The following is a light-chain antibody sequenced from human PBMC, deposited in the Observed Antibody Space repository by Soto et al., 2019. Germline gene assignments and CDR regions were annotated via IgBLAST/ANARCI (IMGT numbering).Light chain of an antibody. CDR2: GVN. Sequence: QSVLTQPASVSGSPGHSITISCTGTSSDIGDYNYVSWYQQRPEKAPELMIYGVNNRPPGVSNRFSGSKSGNTASLTISGLQAEDEADYYCSSYTSSITYVFGTGTKVTVL. CDR1: SSDIGDYNY. J-gene: IGLJ1*01. CDR3: SSYTSSITYV. V-gene: IGLV2-14*01.